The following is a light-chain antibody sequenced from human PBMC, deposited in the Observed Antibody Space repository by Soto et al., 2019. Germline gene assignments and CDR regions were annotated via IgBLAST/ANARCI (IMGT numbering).Light chain of an antibody. Sequence: PGERATLSCRASQGVGSTLAWYRQQPGQAPRLLIYDAYIRASGVPARFSGSGSGTEFTLTISRLEPEDFAVYYCQQYGSSPITFGQGTRLEIK. V-gene: IGKV3-20*01. CDR3: QQYGSSPIT. CDR2: DAY. J-gene: IGKJ5*01. CDR1: QGVGST.